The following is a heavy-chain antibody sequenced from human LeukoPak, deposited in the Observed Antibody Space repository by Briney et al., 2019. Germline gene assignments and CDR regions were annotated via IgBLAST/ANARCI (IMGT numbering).Heavy chain of an antibody. CDR2: IYYRGSS. CDR3: ARGAWDVLEAGFDY. CDR1: GGSLTSYY. Sequence: CETLALTCSVSGGSLTSYYWSWIRQPPGKGLEWIGYIYYRGSSSYNPCLTSRDTISVDTFKKQLSLHLSSVTAADTAVYYCARGAWDVLEAGFDYWGQETPGTVSS. D-gene: IGHD1-26*01. J-gene: IGHJ4*02. V-gene: IGHV4-59*01.